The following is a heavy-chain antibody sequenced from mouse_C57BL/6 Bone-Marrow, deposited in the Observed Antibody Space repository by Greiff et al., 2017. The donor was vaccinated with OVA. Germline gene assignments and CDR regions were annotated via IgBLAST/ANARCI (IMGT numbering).Heavy chain of an antibody. CDR3: AREGWAMDY. CDR2: INPNNGGT. CDR1: GYTFTDYY. Sequence: EVQLQQSGPELVKPGASVKISCKASGYTFTDYYMNWVKQSHGKSLEWIGDINPNNGGTSYNQKFKGKATLTVDKSSSTAYMELRSRTSEDSAVYYCAREGWAMDYWGQGTSVTVSS. D-gene: IGHD2-3*01. J-gene: IGHJ4*01. V-gene: IGHV1-26*01.